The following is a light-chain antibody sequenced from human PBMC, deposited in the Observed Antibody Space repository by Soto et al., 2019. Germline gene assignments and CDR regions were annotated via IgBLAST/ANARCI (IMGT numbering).Light chain of an antibody. CDR3: ASWDDSLSGFVV. J-gene: IGLJ2*01. CDR1: SSNLGSNY. V-gene: IGLV1-47*01. CDR2: RNS. Sequence: QSVLTQPPSASGTPGQRVTISCSGSSSNLGSNYVFWYQQLPGTAPKVLMYRNSQRPSGVPDRFSGSKSGTSASLAISGLRSEDEADYYCASWDDSLSGFVVFGGGTQLTVL.